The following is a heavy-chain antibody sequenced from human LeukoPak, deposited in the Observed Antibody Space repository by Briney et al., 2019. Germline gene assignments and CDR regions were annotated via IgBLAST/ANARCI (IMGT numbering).Heavy chain of an antibody. CDR3: ARDAPGNTALDY. J-gene: IGHJ4*02. CDR1: GFTFSDYY. V-gene: IGHV3-11*04. CDR2: ISSSGSTI. Sequence: GGSLRLSCAASGFTFSDYYMSWIRQAPGKGLEWVSYISSSGSTIYYADSVKGRFTISRDNAKNTLHLQMNSLRVEDTALYYCARDAPGNTALDYWGQGSLVTVSS. D-gene: IGHD5-18*01.